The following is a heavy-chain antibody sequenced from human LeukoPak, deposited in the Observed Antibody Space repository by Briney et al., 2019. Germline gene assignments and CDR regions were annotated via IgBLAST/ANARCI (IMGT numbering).Heavy chain of an antibody. CDR2: MYYSGNT. D-gene: IGHD1-26*01. Sequence: PSEALSLTCTVSGGSIAINYWSWIRQPPGKGLEWIGYMYYSGNTNYNPSLKSRVTTSVDSSKNQFSLKLSSVTAADTAVYYCARHTLVGARNAFDIWGQGTMVTVSS. V-gene: IGHV4-59*08. CDR1: GGSIAINY. J-gene: IGHJ3*02. CDR3: ARHTLVGARNAFDI.